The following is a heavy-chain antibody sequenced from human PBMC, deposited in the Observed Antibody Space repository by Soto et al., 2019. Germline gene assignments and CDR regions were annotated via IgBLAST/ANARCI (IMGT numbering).Heavy chain of an antibody. CDR2: INHSGST. CDR1: GGSFSGYY. D-gene: IGHD3-16*01. CDR3: ASALGGVLDAY. J-gene: IGHJ4*02. V-gene: IGHV4-34*01. Sequence: PSETLSLTCAVYGGSFSGYYWSWIRQPPGKGLEWIGEINHSGSTNYNPSLKSRVTISVDTSKNQFSLKLSSVTAADTAVYYCASALGGVLDAYWGQGTLVTVSS.